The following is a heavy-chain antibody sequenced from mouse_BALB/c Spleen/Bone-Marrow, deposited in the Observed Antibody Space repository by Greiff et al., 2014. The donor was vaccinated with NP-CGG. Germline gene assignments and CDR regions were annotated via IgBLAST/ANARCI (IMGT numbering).Heavy chain of an antibody. J-gene: IGHJ1*01. CDR1: GFNIKDTF. D-gene: IGHD1-1*01. CDR3: TKPSFYYGSSYWYFDV. V-gene: IGHV14-3*02. Sequence: VQLKESWAELVKPGASVKLSCTASGFNIKDTFMHWVKQRPEQGLEWIGRIDPANGDTKYDPKFQGKATITADTSSNTAYLQLSSLTSEDTAVYYCTKPSFYYGSSYWYFDVWGAGTTVTVSS. CDR2: IDPANGDT.